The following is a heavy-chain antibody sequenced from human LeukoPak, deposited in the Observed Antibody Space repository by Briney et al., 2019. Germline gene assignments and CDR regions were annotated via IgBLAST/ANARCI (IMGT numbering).Heavy chain of an antibody. V-gene: IGHV4-4*07. CDR1: GGSISSYY. Sequence: SETLSLTCTVSGGSISSYYWSWIRQPAGKGLEWIGRIYGTGSTNYNPSLKSRVTMLVDTSKNQFSLRLRSVTAADTAVYYCARQIASAGTAGFDFWGQGALVTVSS. CDR3: ARQIASAGTAGFDF. D-gene: IGHD6-13*01. CDR2: IYGTGST. J-gene: IGHJ4*02.